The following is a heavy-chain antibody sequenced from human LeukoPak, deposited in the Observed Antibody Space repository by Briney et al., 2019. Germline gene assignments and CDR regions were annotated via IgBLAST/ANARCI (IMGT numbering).Heavy chain of an antibody. CDR3: AKDLFLMGEIPKTYYYGSGSYELDY. J-gene: IGHJ4*02. CDR2: ISYDGSNK. CDR1: GFTFSSYA. V-gene: IGHV3-30-3*01. Sequence: PGGSLRLSCAASGFTFSSYAMHWVRQAPGKGLEWVAVISYDGSNKYYADSVKGRFTISRDNSKNTLYLQMNSLRAEDTAVYYCAKDLFLMGEIPKTYYYGSGSYELDYWGQGTLVTVSS. D-gene: IGHD3-10*01.